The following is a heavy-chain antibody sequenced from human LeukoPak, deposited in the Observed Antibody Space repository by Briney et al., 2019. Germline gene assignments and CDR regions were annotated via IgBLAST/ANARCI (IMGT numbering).Heavy chain of an antibody. V-gene: IGHV4-59*02. CDR3: ARATSTAWFDY. CDR2: SFYSGST. D-gene: IGHD2-21*02. J-gene: IGHJ4*02. Sequence: SETLSHTCTVSGGSVSSYFWSWIRQPPGKGLEWIGYSFYSGSTNYNPSLKSRVTISVDTSKNQFSLKLTSVTAADTAVYYCARATSTAWFDYWGQGTLVTVSS. CDR1: GGSVSSYF.